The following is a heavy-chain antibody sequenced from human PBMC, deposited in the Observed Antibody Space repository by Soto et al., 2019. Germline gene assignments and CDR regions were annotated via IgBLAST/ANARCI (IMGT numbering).Heavy chain of an antibody. D-gene: IGHD6-13*01. J-gene: IGHJ3*02. CDR1: GFTFSNAW. CDR3: TTARGVGGYSSFADAFDI. CDR2: IKSKTDGGTT. Sequence: EVQLVESGGGLVKPGGSLRLSCAAYGFTFSNAWMSWVRQAPGKGLEWVGRIKSKTDGGTTDYAAPVKGRFIISRDDSNNTLYLQMNSLKTEDTAVYYCTTARGVGGYSSFADAFDIWGQGTMVTVSS. V-gene: IGHV3-15*01.